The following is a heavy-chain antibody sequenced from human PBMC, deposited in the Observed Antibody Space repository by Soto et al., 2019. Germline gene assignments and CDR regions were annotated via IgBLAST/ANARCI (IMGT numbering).Heavy chain of an antibody. J-gene: IGHJ4*02. Sequence: SETLSLTCTVSGSSVSNSNYYWGWIRQSPGKGLEWIGSVYYRGRSYSKSSVKSRVTISVDTSKNQFSLNLNSVTASDTAVYYCVSQRTSVLTQAYFGYWGPGALVTVSS. D-gene: IGHD2-8*01. CDR3: VSQRTSVLTQAYFGY. CDR1: GSSVSNSNYY. CDR2: VYYRGRS. V-gene: IGHV4-39*01.